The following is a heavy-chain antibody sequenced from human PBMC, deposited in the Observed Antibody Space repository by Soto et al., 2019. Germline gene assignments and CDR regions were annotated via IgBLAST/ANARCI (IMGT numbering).Heavy chain of an antibody. D-gene: IGHD2-2*01. CDR1: GGTFSSYA. CDR3: ARGVRNIVVVPAARGWFDP. Sequence: SVKVSCKASGGTFSSYAISWVRQAPGQGLEWMGGIIPIFGTANYAQKFQGRVTITADESTSTAYMELSSLGSEDTAVYYCARGVRNIVVVPAARGWFDPWGQGTLVTVSS. V-gene: IGHV1-69*13. J-gene: IGHJ5*02. CDR2: IIPIFGTA.